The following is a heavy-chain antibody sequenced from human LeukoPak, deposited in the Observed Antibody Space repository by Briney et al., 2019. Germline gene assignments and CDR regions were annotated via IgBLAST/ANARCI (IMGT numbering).Heavy chain of an antibody. V-gene: IGHV4-59*01. D-gene: IGHD5-24*01. CDR2: IHYSGST. CDR1: GFSINSYY. J-gene: IGHJ4*02. Sequence: PSETVSLTCTVSGFSINSYYWSWIRQPPGKGLEWIGYIHYSGSTNYNPSLKSRVTISVDTSKDQFSLKLSSVTAADTAVYYCARGNGYNYDWGQGTLASLSS. CDR3: ARGNGYNYD.